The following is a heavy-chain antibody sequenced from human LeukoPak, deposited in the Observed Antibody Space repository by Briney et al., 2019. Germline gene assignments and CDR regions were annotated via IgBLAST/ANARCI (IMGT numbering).Heavy chain of an antibody. CDR3: AREPLGCGGDCHFDY. V-gene: IGHV1-69*13. Sequence: SVKVSCKTSGGTFSSYAFSWMRQAPGQGLELVGRIIPIYNPVDYTQRFQGRVTITADESTNTVYLELNSLRYDDTAVYYCAREPLGCGGDCHFDYWGQGTLVTVSS. CDR1: GGTFSSYA. CDR2: IIPIYNPV. J-gene: IGHJ4*02. D-gene: IGHD2-21*02.